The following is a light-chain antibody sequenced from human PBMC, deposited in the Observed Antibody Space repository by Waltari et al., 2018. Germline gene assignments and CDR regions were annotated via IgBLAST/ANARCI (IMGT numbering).Light chain of an antibody. CDR3: SAYISRSISYVM. J-gene: IGLJ3*02. V-gene: IGLV2-14*03. CDR1: SSDISDYNF. Sequence: QPALTQPASMSGSPGQSVTISCTGTSSDISDYNFVSWYQQHPGKGPKLIIYYVTNRASGVSNRFSGSKSGNRASLTISGLQAEDEADYYCSAYISRSISYVMFGGGTKLTVL. CDR2: YVT.